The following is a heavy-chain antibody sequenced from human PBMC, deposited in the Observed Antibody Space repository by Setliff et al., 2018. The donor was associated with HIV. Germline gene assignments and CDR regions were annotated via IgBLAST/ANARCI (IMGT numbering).Heavy chain of an antibody. CDR2: IYYSGNT. Sequence: PSETLSLTCSVSGASIRGHYWSWIRQSPGKGLEWIGNIYYSGNTNYNPSFKSRVTISVDTSKNQFSLRLSSVTAADTAVYYCIIAYSSGWLAPMGFDSWGQGTLVTVSS. J-gene: IGHJ4*02. CDR3: IIAYSSGWLAPMGFDS. D-gene: IGHD6-19*01. CDR1: GASIRGHY. V-gene: IGHV4-59*11.